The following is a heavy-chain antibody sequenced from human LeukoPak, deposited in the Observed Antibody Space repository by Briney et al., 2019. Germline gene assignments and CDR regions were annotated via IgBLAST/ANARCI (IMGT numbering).Heavy chain of an antibody. Sequence: SETLSLTCTVSGGSISSYYWSWIRQPPGKGLEWIGYIFYSGGTNYNPSLKSRVTISVDTSKNQFSLKLSSVTAADTAVYYCARDRYFDLWGRGTLVTVSS. J-gene: IGHJ2*01. CDR1: GGSISSYY. CDR2: IFYSGGT. CDR3: ARDRYFDL. V-gene: IGHV4-59*01.